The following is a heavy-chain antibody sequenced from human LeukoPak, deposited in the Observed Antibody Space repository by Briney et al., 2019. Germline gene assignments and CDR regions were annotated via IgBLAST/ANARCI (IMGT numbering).Heavy chain of an antibody. CDR1: GGSISGYY. J-gene: IGHJ4*02. Sequence: TSETLSLTCTVSGGSISGYYWSWIRQPPGKGLEWIGYIYYSGSTNYNPSLKSRVTISVDTSKNQFSLKLSSVTAADTAEYYCAREPYGSGTFDYWGQGTLVTVSA. CDR2: IYYSGST. V-gene: IGHV4-59*01. D-gene: IGHD3-10*01. CDR3: AREPYGSGTFDY.